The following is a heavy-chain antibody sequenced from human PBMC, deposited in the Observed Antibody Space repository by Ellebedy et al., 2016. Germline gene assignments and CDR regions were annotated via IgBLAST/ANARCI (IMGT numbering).Heavy chain of an antibody. CDR3: AREATVTIGAYFDY. CDR1: GGSISSGDFY. V-gene: IGHV4-31*03. D-gene: IGHD4-17*01. CDR2: IYYSGST. J-gene: IGHJ4*02. Sequence: SETLSLTXSVSGGSISSGDFYWTWIRQHPGKGLEWIGYIYYSGSTYYNPSLKSRLIISVDTSKNHFSLKLSSVTAADTAVYYCAREATVTIGAYFDYWGQGTLVTVSS.